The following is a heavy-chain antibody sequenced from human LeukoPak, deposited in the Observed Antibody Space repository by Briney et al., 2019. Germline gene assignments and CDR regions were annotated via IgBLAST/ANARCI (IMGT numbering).Heavy chain of an antibody. CDR2: ISYDGSNK. J-gene: IGHJ4*02. CDR1: GFTFSSYA. CDR3: AREGLAAAGAGDY. Sequence: PGGSLRLSCAASGFTFSSYAMHWVRQAPGKGLEWVAVISYDGSNKYYADSVKGRFTISRDNSKNTLYLQMNSLRAEDTAVYYCAREGLAAAGAGDYWGQGTLVTVSS. V-gene: IGHV3-30-3*01. D-gene: IGHD6-13*01.